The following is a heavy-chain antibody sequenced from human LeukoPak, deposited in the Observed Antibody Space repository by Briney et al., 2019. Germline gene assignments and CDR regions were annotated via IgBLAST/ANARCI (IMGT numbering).Heavy chain of an antibody. Sequence: PGGSLRLSCAASGFTFSSYWMSWVRQAPGKGLEWVANIKQDGSEKYYVDSVKGRFTISRDNAKNSLYLQMNSLRAEDTAVYYCARDPGTVLLWFGEHKVLDYWGQGTLVNVSS. CDR1: GFTFSSYW. V-gene: IGHV3-7*01. CDR2: IKQDGSEK. CDR3: ARDPGTVLLWFGEHKVLDY. J-gene: IGHJ4*02. D-gene: IGHD3-10*01.